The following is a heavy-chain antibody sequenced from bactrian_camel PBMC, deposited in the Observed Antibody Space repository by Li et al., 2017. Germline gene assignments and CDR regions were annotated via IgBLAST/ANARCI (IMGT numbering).Heavy chain of an antibody. Sequence: QLVESGGELVQPGGSLRLSCAGSGFTFSSSWMYWVRQAPGKGLEWVSTLGDTTYYGDSVKGRFSISRDNARNTVYLQMNSLKPDDTAVYYCARSSSHWAFNNWGRGTQVTVS. CDR1: GFTFSSSW. J-gene: IGHJ4*01. D-gene: IGHD6*01. CDR3: ARSSSHWAFNN. V-gene: IGHV3S25*01. CDR2: LGDTT.